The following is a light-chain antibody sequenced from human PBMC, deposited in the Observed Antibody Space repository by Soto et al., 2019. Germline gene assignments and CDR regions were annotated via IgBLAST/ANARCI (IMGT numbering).Light chain of an antibody. J-gene: IGKJ2*01. CDR2: GAS. Sequence: EIVLTQSPGTLSLSPGERATLSCRASQSVSSSYLAWYQQKPGQAPRLLIYGASSRATGIPDRFSGSGSGTDFTLTISRLEPDDSAVYYCQQYGSSPGTFGQGTKLEIK. V-gene: IGKV3-20*01. CDR3: QQYGSSPGT. CDR1: QSVSSSY.